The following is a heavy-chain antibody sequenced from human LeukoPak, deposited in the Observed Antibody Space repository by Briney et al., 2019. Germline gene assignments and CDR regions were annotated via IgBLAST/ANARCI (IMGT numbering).Heavy chain of an antibody. D-gene: IGHD6-13*01. V-gene: IGHV3-23*01. J-gene: IGHJ3*02. CDR3: AKRSQQLLDAFDI. CDR1: GFTFSSYA. Sequence: GGSLRLSCAASGFTFSSYAMSWVRQAPGKGLKRVSAISGSGGSTYYADSVKGRFTISRDNSKNTLYLQMNSLRAEDTAVYYCAKRSQQLLDAFDIWGQGTMVAVSS. CDR2: ISGSGGST.